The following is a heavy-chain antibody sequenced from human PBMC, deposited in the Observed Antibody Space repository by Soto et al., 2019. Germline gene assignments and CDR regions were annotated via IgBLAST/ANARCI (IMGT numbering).Heavy chain of an antibody. D-gene: IGHD2-2*01. CDR2: IYSGGST. V-gene: IGHV3-66*01. J-gene: IGHJ6*03. Sequence: LRLSCAASGFTVSSNYMSWVRQAPGKGLEWVSVIYSGGSTYYADSVKGRFTISRDNSKNTLYLQMNSLRAEDTAVYYCARTYCSSTSCPLDYYYYMDVWGKGTTVTVSS. CDR1: GFTVSSNY. CDR3: ARTYCSSTSCPLDYYYYMDV.